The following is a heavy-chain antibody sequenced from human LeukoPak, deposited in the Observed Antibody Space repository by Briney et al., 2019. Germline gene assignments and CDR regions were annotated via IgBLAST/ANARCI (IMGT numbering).Heavy chain of an antibody. CDR2: ISSSSTYI. CDR3: ARLNYGGNPGAFDI. J-gene: IGHJ3*02. V-gene: IGHV3-21*01. Sequence: GGSLRLSCVVSGFTFSSYAMNRVRQTPGKGLEWVSFISSSSTYIYYADSVKGRFTISRDNAKNSLYLQMNSLRAEDTALYYCARLNYGGNPGAFDIWGQGTMVTVSS. D-gene: IGHD4-23*01. CDR1: GFTFSSYA.